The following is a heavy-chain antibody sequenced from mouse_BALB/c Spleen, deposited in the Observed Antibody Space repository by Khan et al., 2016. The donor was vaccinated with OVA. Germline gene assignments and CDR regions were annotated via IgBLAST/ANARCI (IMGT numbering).Heavy chain of an antibody. Sequence: EVVLVESGGGLVKPGGSRKVSLEGSGCTGSDYYMYWVRQTPEKRLEWVATISDGGSYTYYPDSVKGRFTISRDNAKNNLYLQMSSLKSDDTAMYYCARAGYGGFAYWGQGTLVTVSA. V-gene: IGHV5-4*02. D-gene: IGHD1-1*02. CDR3: ARAGYGGFAY. CDR2: ISDGGSYT. CDR1: GCTGSDYY. J-gene: IGHJ3*01.